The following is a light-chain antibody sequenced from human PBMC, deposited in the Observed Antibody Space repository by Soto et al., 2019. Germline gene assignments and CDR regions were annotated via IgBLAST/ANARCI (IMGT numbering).Light chain of an antibody. Sequence: AVLLTQSPSSFSASTGDRATITCRASQDIHNYLAWYQQVPGKAPKLLLYAASILQTGVPSRFSGSGSGTDFTLTFHGLQSEDFATYFCQHYYNYPWTFGQGTTVE. CDR1: QDIHNY. CDR2: AAS. CDR3: QHYYNYPWT. V-gene: IGKV1-8*01. J-gene: IGKJ1*01.